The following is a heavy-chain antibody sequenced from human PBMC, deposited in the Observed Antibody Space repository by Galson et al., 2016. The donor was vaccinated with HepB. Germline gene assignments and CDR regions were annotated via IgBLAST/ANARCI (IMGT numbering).Heavy chain of an antibody. CDR3: ASLRGENDY. Sequence: SLRLSCAASGFSLGRYWMSWVRQAPGKGLVWVSRISSDGMRATYTDSLKGRFTISRDNAKNTIYLQVNSLSAEDVSVYYCASLRGENDYWRQGTLVTVSS. J-gene: IGHJ4*02. D-gene: IGHD3-16*01. V-gene: IGHV3-74*01. CDR1: GFSLGRYW. CDR2: ISSDGMRA.